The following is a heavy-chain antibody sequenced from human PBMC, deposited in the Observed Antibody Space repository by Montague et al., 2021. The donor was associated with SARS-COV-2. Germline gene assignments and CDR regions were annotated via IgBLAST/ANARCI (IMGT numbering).Heavy chain of an antibody. D-gene: IGHD3-22*01. J-gene: IGHJ3*02. CDR2: IYYSGST. CDR1: GGSISSSGYY. CDR3: ARFPTSYYYDSKAAPATPDAFDI. Sequence: SETLSLTCTVSGGSISSSGYYWGWIRQPPGKGLEWIGSIYYSGSTYYNPSLESRVTISVDTSKNQFSLKLSSVTAADTAVYYCARFPTSYYYDSKAAPATPDAFDIWGQGTMVTVSS. V-gene: IGHV4-39*01.